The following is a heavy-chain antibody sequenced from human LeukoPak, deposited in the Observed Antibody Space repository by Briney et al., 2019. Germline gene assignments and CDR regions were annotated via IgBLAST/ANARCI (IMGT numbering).Heavy chain of an antibody. Sequence: GGSLRLSCAASGFTFSSKWMHWVRQAPGRGLVWVSRISPDCSTTSYADSVKARFTISRDNARNTLFLQMNSLRAEDTAVYYCARDFYTNYYHSNGDDFDFWGQGTLVTVSS. CDR2: ISPDCSTT. J-gene: IGHJ4*02. CDR1: GFTFSSKW. V-gene: IGHV3-74*01. CDR3: ARDFYTNYYHSNGDDFDF. D-gene: IGHD3-22*01.